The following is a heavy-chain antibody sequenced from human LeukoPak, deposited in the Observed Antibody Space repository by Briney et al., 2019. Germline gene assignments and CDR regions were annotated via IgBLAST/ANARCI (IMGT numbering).Heavy chain of an antibody. J-gene: IGHJ4*02. CDR2: ISGSGDNT. V-gene: IGHV3-23*01. Sequence: GGSLRLSCAASGFTFNTYAMSWVRQAPGKGLEWVSAISGSGDNTYYADSVKGHFTISRDNSKNTLYLQMSSLRAEDTAVYYCAKFFEGFDYWGQGTLVTVSS. CDR3: AKFFEGFDY. CDR1: GFTFNTYA.